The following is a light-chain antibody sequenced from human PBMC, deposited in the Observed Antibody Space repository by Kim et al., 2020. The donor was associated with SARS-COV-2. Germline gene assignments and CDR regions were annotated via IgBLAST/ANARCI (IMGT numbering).Light chain of an antibody. CDR2: GAS. V-gene: IGKV3-20*01. CDR1: QTIRSSY. J-gene: IGKJ2*01. Sequence: IVLTQSPGTLSLSPGERATLSCRASQTIRSSYLAWYQQKPGQAPRLLIYGASIRATGIPDRFSGSGSGTDFTLTISRLEPEDFAVYYCQQYGSSSYTFGQGTKLEI. CDR3: QQYGSSSYT.